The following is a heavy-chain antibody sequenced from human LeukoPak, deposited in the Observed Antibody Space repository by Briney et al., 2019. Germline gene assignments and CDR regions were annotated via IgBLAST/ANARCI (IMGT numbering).Heavy chain of an antibody. V-gene: IGHV5-51*01. Sequence: GESLKISCKASGYSFTSYWNGWVRQMPEKGLEWMGIIDPSDSETRYTPTFQGQVTISADKSLTTAYLQWNSLKASDTAMYYCARQTAMGRSGDYWGQGTLVTVSS. J-gene: IGHJ4*02. D-gene: IGHD5-18*01. CDR2: IDPSDSET. CDR3: ARQTAMGRSGDY. CDR1: GYSFTSYW.